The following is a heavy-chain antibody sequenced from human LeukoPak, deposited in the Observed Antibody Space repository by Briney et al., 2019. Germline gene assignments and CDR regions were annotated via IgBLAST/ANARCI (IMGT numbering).Heavy chain of an antibody. Sequence: SETLSLTCTVSGGSVSNGNYYWSWLRQPPGKALEWIGYIYYTGSTSYNPSLEGRVTISVDTSKNQFSVKLNSVTAADTAVYYCAGSYSFDYWGQGTLVTVSS. D-gene: IGHD1-26*01. CDR3: AGSYSFDY. CDR1: GGSVSNGNYY. J-gene: IGHJ4*02. CDR2: IYYTGST. V-gene: IGHV4-61*01.